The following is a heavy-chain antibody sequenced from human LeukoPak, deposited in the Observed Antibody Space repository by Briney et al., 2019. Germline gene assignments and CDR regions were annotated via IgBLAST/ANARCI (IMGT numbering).Heavy chain of an antibody. Sequence: SETLSVTCTVSGGSISSYYWSWIRQPPGKGLEWIGYIYYSGSTNYNPSLKSRVTISVDTSKNQFSLKLSSVTAADTAVYYCARDRVPEDIVVVPAAMRPSDYYYYYGMDVWGKGTTVTVSS. V-gene: IGHV4-59*01. CDR2: IYYSGST. CDR3: ARDRVPEDIVVVPAAMRPSDYYYYYGMDV. J-gene: IGHJ6*04. D-gene: IGHD2-2*01. CDR1: GGSISSYY.